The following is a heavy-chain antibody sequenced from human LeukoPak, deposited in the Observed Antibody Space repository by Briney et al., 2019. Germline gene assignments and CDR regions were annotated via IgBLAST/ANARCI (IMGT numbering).Heavy chain of an antibody. D-gene: IGHD3-10*01. J-gene: IGHJ4*02. CDR3: ARGGVDYYGSGTYYLMYYFDY. Sequence: GGSLRLSCAASGFTFSNFAMNWVRQAPGKGLEWVSYISPSRNTIYYADSVKGRFTISRDDPHNTLYLQMNSLRAEDTAVYFCARGGVDYYGSGTYYLMYYFDYWGQGALVTVSS. CDR1: GFTFSNFA. V-gene: IGHV3-48*01. CDR2: ISPSRNTI.